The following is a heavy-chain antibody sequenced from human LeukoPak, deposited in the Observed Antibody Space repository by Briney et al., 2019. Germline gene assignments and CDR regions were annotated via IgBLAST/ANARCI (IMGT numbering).Heavy chain of an antibody. J-gene: IGHJ3*02. CDR1: GGSISSGGYS. CDR3: ARDREWLALDI. V-gene: IGHV4-61*08. Sequence: SETLSLTCAVSGGSISSGGYSWSWIRQPPGKGLEWIGYIYYSGSTNYNPSLKSRVTISVDTSKNQFSLKLSSVTAADTAVYYCARDREWLALDIWGQGTMVTVSS. D-gene: IGHD6-19*01. CDR2: IYYSGST.